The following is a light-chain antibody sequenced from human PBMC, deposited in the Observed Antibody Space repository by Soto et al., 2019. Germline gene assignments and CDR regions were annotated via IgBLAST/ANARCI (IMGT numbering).Light chain of an antibody. CDR3: QKYNSAPLT. CDR2: AAS. CDR1: QGISNY. J-gene: IGKJ3*01. Sequence: DIQMTQSPSSLSASVGDRVTITCRARQGISNYLASYQQKPGKVPKLLSYAASTLQSGVPSRFSGSGSGTDFTLTIRSLQPEDVATYYCQKYNSAPLTFGPGTKVDIK. V-gene: IGKV1-27*01.